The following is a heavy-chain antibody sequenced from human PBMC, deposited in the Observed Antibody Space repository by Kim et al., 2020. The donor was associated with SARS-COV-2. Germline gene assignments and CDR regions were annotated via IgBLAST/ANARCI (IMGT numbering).Heavy chain of an antibody. CDR2: ISSSSSYI. J-gene: IGHJ3*02. D-gene: IGHD3-3*01. Sequence: GGSLRLSCAASGFTFSSYSMNWVRQAPGKGLEWVSSISSSSSYIYYADSVKGRFTISRDNAKNSLYLQMNSLRAEDTAVYYCARGPYDFWRDDAFDIWGQGTMVTVSS. V-gene: IGHV3-21*01. CDR1: GFTFSSYS. CDR3: ARGPYDFWRDDAFDI.